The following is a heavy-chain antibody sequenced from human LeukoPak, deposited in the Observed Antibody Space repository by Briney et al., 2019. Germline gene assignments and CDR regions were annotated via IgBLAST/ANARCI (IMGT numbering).Heavy chain of an antibody. D-gene: IGHD2-21*01. J-gene: IGHJ6*02. Sequence: ASVKVSCRASGYTFTSYGISWVRQAPGQGLEWMGWISAYNGNTNYAQKLQGRVTMTTDTSTSTAYMELRSLRSDDTAVYYCAKAAGGGSVVSYGMDVWGQGTTVTVSS. CDR1: GYTFTSYG. V-gene: IGHV1-18*01. CDR2: ISAYNGNT. CDR3: AKAAGGGSVVSYGMDV.